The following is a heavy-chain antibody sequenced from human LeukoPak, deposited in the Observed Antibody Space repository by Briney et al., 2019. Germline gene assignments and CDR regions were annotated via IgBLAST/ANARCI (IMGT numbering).Heavy chain of an antibody. CDR3: AKRGVVIRVFLVGFHKEAYYFDS. CDR2: LSGSGGGT. Sequence: GASMRLPCSVSGSTLSNYGMSWVRQAPGKGLEWVAGLSGSGGGTNYADSVQGRFTISRDNPKNTLYLQMNSLRAEDTAVYFCAKRGVVIRVFLVGFHKEAYYFDSWGQGALVTVSS. D-gene: IGHD3-10*01. J-gene: IGHJ4*02. CDR1: GSTLSNYG. V-gene: IGHV3-23*01.